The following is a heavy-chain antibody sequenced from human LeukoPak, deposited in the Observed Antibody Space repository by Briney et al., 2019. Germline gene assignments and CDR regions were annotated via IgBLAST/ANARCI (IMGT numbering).Heavy chain of an antibody. Sequence: GGSLRLSCAASGFTFDDYGMSWVRQAPGKGLEWVANIKKDGSEKYYVDSVKGRFTICRDNAKNSLYLQMSSLRAEDTAVFYCARGRYGDNSNTYCFDYWGQGTLVTVSS. CDR1: GFTFDDYG. V-gene: IGHV3-7*01. CDR2: IKKDGSEK. J-gene: IGHJ4*02. CDR3: ARGRYGDNSNTYCFDY. D-gene: IGHD4-23*01.